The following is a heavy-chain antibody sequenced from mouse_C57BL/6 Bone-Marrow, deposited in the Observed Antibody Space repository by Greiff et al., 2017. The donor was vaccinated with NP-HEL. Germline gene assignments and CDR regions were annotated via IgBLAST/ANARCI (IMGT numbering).Heavy chain of an antibody. CDR3: ARYGIYLSLFDY. CDR1: GYTFTTYW. D-gene: IGHD2-1*01. Sequence: QVQLQQPGVELVRPGSSVKLSCKTSGYTFTTYWLDWLRQRPGQGLEWIGNIFPSDGDTHYNQTFKDKATLTVDKSSSTAYIQLTSLTSEDSAVYYCARYGIYLSLFDYWGQGTTLTVSS. J-gene: IGHJ2*01. V-gene: IGHV1-61*01. CDR2: IFPSDGDT.